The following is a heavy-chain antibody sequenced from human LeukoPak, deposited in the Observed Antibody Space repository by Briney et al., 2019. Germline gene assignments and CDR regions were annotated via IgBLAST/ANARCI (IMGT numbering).Heavy chain of an antibody. CDR3: AKDINPSTPYYYGSSGYYYAHYFDY. Sequence: GGSLRLSCAASGFTFDDYAMHWVRQAPGKGLEWVSGISWNSGSIGCADSVKGRFTISRDNAKNSLYLQMNSLRAEDTALYYFAKDINPSTPYYYGSSGYYYAHYFDYWGQGTLVTVSS. J-gene: IGHJ4*02. CDR1: GFTFDDYA. V-gene: IGHV3-9*01. D-gene: IGHD3-22*01. CDR2: ISWNSGSI.